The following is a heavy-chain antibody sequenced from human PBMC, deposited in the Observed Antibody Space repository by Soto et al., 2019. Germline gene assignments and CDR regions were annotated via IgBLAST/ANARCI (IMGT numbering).Heavy chain of an antibody. CDR3: ARRARPDFYYMDV. V-gene: IGHV3-64*01. CDR2: ISSNGVGT. CDR1: GFTFSSYS. Sequence: PGGSLRLSCAASGFTFSSYSMNWVRQAPGKGLEWVSGISSNGVGTYYANSVQGRFTISRDNSKNTAYLQMGSLRPEDMAVYYCARRARPDFYYMDVWGKGTTVTVSS. J-gene: IGHJ6*03. D-gene: IGHD6-6*01.